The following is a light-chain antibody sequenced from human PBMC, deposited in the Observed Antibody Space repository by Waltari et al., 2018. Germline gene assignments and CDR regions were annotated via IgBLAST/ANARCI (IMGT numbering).Light chain of an antibody. CDR2: DVN. V-gene: IGLV2-14*03. CDR3: TSFRSGASWV. J-gene: IGLJ3*02. Sequence: QSALTQPASVSGSPGQSLIISCAGTNNDVGAYNYVPWFQHHPGKAPKLIIHDVNKRPSGVSSRFSASKSDNTASLTISGLQAEDEANYYCTSFRSGASWVFGGGTTLTVL. CDR1: NNDVGAYNY.